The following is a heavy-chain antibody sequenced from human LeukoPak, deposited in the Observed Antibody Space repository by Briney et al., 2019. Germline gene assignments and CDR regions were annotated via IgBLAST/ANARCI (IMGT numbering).Heavy chain of an antibody. CDR3: ARLVGATLNWFDP. D-gene: IGHD1-26*01. Sequence: ASVKVSCKASGYTFTTYYMHWVRQAPGQGLEWMGWINPNSGGTNYAQKFQGRVTMTRDTSISTAYMELSRLRSDDTAVYYCARLVGATLNWFDPWGQGTLVTVSS. J-gene: IGHJ5*02. V-gene: IGHV1-2*02. CDR1: GYTFTTYY. CDR2: INPNSGGT.